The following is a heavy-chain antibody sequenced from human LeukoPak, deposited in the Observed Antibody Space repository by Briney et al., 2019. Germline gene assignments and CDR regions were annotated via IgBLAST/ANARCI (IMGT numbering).Heavy chain of an antibody. CDR2: ISGSGGST. CDR3: AKDPRTYYYDSSGYPFDY. CDR1: GFTFSSYA. V-gene: IGHV3-23*01. D-gene: IGHD3-22*01. J-gene: IGHJ4*02. Sequence: GGSLRRYCAASGFTFSSYAMSWVRQAPGKGLEWVSAISGSGGSTYYADSVKGRFTISRDNSKNTLYLQMNSLRAEDTAVYYCAKDPRTYYYDSSGYPFDYWGQGTVVTVSS.